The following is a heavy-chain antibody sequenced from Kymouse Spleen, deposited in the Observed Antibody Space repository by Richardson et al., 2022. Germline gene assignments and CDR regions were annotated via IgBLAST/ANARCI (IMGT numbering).Heavy chain of an antibody. D-gene: IGHD1-7*01. CDR3: ARDEENWNSYFDY. CDR2: ISSSSSYI. CDR1: GFTFSSYS. V-gene: IGHV3-21*03. Sequence: EVQLVESGGGLVKPGGSLRLSCAASGFTFSSYSMNWVRQAPGKGLEWVSSISSSSSYIYYADSVKGRFTISRDNAKNSLYLQMNSLRAEDTAVYYCARDEENWNSYFDYWGQGTLVTVSS. J-gene: IGHJ4*02.